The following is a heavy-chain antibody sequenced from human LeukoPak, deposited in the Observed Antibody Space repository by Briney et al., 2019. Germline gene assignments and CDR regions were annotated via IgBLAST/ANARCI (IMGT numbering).Heavy chain of an antibody. J-gene: IGHJ4*02. Sequence: ASVKVSCKASGYTFSSYGISWVRQAPRQGLEGMGWISVYTGNTNYAQKFQGTPIVTTDTYTSTAHMELRSLTSADPAVYYCARDQYDSVWGSHRPYSAYWGQGTLVTVSS. CDR2: ISVYTGNT. D-gene: IGHD3-16*02. CDR3: ARDQYDSVWGSHRPYSAY. V-gene: IGHV1-18*01. CDR1: GYTFSSYG.